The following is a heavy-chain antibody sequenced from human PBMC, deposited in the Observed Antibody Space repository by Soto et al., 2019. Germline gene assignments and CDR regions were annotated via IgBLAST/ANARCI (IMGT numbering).Heavy chain of an antibody. CDR2: IDGSGYT. V-gene: IGHV4-31*03. J-gene: IGHJ4*02. Sequence: SETLSLTCTVSGGSISTGGYYWSWIRQYPGKGLGWLGYIDGSGYTFYNPSLQSRLTLSMDTSKNQFSLKLSSATAADTAVYFCARKQAGFFYGIDYWGQGTLVTVSS. D-gene: IGHD3-3*01. CDR1: GGSISTGGYY. CDR3: ARKQAGFFYGIDY.